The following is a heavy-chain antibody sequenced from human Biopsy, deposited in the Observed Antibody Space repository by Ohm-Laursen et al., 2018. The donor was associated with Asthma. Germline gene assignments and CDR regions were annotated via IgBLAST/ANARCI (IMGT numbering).Heavy chain of an antibody. Sequence: SVKVSCKPSGYTFNNAGITWVRQAPGQGLEWMGWISVYTGNTKVAQKLQDRVTMITDTSTSTAYMELRSLRSDDTAVYFCARAVDYSHYYGIDVWGQGTTVTVS. J-gene: IGHJ6*02. CDR3: ARAVDYSHYYGIDV. CDR1: GYTFNNAG. D-gene: IGHD3-10*01. CDR2: ISVYTGNT. V-gene: IGHV1-18*01.